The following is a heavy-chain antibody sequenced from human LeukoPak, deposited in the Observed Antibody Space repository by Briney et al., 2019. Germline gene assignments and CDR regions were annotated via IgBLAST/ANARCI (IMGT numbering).Heavy chain of an antibody. Sequence: ASVKVSCKASGYTFTSYGISWVRQAPGQGLEWMGWISAYNGNTNYAQKLQGRVTMTIDTSTSTVYMELRSLRSDDTAVYYCARDHNSSTRDYWGQGTLVTVSS. D-gene: IGHD1-1*01. CDR1: GYTFTSYG. J-gene: IGHJ4*02. CDR2: ISAYNGNT. V-gene: IGHV1-18*01. CDR3: ARDHNSSTRDY.